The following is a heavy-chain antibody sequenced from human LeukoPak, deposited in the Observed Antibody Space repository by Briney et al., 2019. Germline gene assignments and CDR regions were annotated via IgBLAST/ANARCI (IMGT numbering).Heavy chain of an antibody. Sequence: PGGSLRLSCAASGFTVSGNYMNWVRQAPGKGLEWVSIIYSGGTTYYADSVKGRFTISRDNSKNTLYLQMNSLRAEDTAVYYCSGYWPPDYWGQGTLVTVSS. CDR2: IYSGGTT. D-gene: IGHD2-8*02. CDR3: SGYWPPDY. J-gene: IGHJ4*02. CDR1: GFTVSGNY. V-gene: IGHV3-53*01.